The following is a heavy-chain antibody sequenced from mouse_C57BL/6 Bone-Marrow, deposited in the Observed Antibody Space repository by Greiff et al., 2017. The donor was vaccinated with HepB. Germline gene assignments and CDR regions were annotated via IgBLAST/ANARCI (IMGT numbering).Heavy chain of an antibody. CDR3: ARHWAYYSNYHYFDY. CDR1: GFTFSDYY. J-gene: IGHJ2*01. D-gene: IGHD2-5*01. V-gene: IGHV5-12*01. Sequence: EVKLQESGGGLVQPGGSLKLSCAASGFTFSDYYMYWVRQTPEKRLEWVAYISNGGGSTYYPDTVKGRFTISRDNAKNTLYLQMSRLKSEDTAMYYCARHWAYYSNYHYFDYWGQGTTLTVSS. CDR2: ISNGGGST.